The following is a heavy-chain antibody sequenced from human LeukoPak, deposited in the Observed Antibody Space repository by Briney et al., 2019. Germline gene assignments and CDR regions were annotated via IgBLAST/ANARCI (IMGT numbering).Heavy chain of an antibody. D-gene: IGHD3-22*01. CDR3: AKPRGLDYYDSSVILDY. V-gene: IGHV3-30*18. J-gene: IGHJ4*02. CDR2: TSYDGSKK. CDR1: GFTFSSYN. Sequence: GRSLRLSCAASGFTFSSYNMQWVRQAPGKGLEWVAGTSYDGSKKFYADSVKGRFTISRDNSQNTLFLQMNSLRPEDTAVYYCAKPRGLDYYDSSVILDYWAREPWSPSPQ.